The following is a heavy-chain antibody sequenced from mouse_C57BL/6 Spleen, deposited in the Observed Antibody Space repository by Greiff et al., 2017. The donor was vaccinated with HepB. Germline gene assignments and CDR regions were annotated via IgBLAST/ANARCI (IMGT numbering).Heavy chain of an antibody. CDR2: ISSGGDYI. J-gene: IGHJ2*01. Sequence: EVMLVESGEGLVKPGGSLKLSCPASGFTFSSYAMSWVRQTPEKRLEWVAYISSGGDYIYYADTVKGRFTISRDNARNTLYLQMSSLKSEDTAMYYCTRDIYYYGNFDYWGQGTTLTVSS. V-gene: IGHV5-9-1*02. CDR3: TRDIYYYGNFDY. D-gene: IGHD1-1*01. CDR1: GFTFSSYA.